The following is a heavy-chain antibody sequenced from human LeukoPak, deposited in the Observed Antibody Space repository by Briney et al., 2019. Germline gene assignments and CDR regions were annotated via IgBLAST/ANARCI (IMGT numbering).Heavy chain of an antibody. CDR3: ARGGRGWLQYHY. CDR2: THYSGTT. CDR1: GDSIGSYY. J-gene: IGHJ4*02. Sequence: PSETLSLTCTASGDSIGSYYWTWIRQPPGKGLEWIGFTHYSGTTNYKSSLESRVTISVDTSKNQFSLKLNSVTAADTAVYYCARGGRGWLQYHYWGQGTLVTVSS. D-gene: IGHD5-24*01. V-gene: IGHV4-59*01.